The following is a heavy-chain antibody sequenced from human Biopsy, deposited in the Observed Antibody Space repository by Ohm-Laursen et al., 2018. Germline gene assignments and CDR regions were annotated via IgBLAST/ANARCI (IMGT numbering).Heavy chain of an antibody. J-gene: IGHJ4*02. CDR2: ISGNSDII. V-gene: IGHV3-23*01. CDR1: GFTFSSYA. Sequence: SLRLSCAASGFTFSSYAMPWVRQAPGKGLEWVSTISGNSDIIYDTDSVKGRFTISRDNSKNTLYLQMNSLRADDTAVYYCALAAAQTVTHFDYWGQGTLVTVSS. D-gene: IGHD4-17*01. CDR3: ALAAAQTVTHFDY.